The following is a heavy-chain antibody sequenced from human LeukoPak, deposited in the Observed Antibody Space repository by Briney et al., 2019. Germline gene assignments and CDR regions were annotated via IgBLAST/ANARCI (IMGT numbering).Heavy chain of an antibody. J-gene: IGHJ6*02. CDR1: GFTFDDYA. V-gene: IGHV3-9*01. CDR2: ISWNSGNI. Sequence: PGRSLRLSCTASGFTFDDYAMHWVRQVPGKGLEWVSGISWNSGNIGYADSVKGRFTISRDTAKNSLYLQMNSLRAEDTALYYCAKDTGRNYYYGMDVWGQGTTVTVSS. CDR3: AKDTGRNYYYGMDV.